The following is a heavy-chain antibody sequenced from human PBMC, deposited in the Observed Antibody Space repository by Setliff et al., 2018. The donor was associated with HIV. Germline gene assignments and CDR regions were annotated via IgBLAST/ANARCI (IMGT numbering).Heavy chain of an antibody. Sequence: SVKVSCKASGGTFSSYAISWVRQAPGQGLEWMGGIIPIFGTANYAQKFQGRVTITADESTSTVYMELRSLRSEDSAVYYCVRAYDQDFQHWGQGTVVTVSS. CDR1: GGTFSSYA. CDR3: VRAYDQDFQH. CDR2: IIPIFGTA. V-gene: IGHV1-69*13. D-gene: IGHD3-22*01. J-gene: IGHJ1*01.